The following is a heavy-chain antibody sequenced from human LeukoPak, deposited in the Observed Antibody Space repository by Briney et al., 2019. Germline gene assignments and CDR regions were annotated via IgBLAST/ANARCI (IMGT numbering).Heavy chain of an antibody. J-gene: IGHJ4*02. CDR2: MNPNSGNT. CDR1: GYTFTSYD. Sequence: ASVKVSCKASGYTFTSYDINWVRQATGLGLEWMGWMNPNSGNTGYAQKFQGRVTMTRNTSISTAYMELSSLRSEDTAVYYCRIQRGYSYGYDDYWGQGTLVTVSS. D-gene: IGHD5-18*01. CDR3: RIQRGYSYGYDDY. V-gene: IGHV1-8*01.